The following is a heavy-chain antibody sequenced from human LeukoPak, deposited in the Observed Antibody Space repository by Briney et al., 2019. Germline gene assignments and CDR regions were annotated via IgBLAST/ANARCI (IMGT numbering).Heavy chain of an antibody. J-gene: IGHJ4*02. D-gene: IGHD4-23*01. CDR1: GYTFTSYA. CDR3: ARGPRWYSTYYFDY. Sequence: ASVKVSCKASGYTFTSYAMHWVRQAPGQRLEWMGWINAGNGNTKYSQEFQGRVTITRDTSASTAYMELSSLRSEDMAVYYCARGPRWYSTYYFDYWGQGTLVTVSS. V-gene: IGHV1-3*03. CDR2: INAGNGNT.